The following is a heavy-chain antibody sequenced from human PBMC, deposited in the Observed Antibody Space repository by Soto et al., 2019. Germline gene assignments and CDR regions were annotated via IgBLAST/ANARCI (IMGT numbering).Heavy chain of an antibody. CDR1: GFTFSSYG. J-gene: IGHJ6*02. CDR3: EKDRRAIDYCGMDV. V-gene: IGHV3-30*18. CDR2: ISYDGSNK. Sequence: QVQLVESGGGVVQPGRSLRLSCAASGFTFSSYGMHWVRQAPGKGLEWVAVISYDGSNKYYADSVKGRFTISRDNSKNTLYLQMNSLRAEDTGVYYCEKDRRAIDYCGMDVWGQGTTVTVSS.